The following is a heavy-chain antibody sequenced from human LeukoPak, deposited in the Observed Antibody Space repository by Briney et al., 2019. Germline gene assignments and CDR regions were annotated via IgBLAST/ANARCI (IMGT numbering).Heavy chain of an antibody. Sequence: SQTLSLTCTVSGGSISSGDYYWNWIRQPPGKGLEWVGYIYYSGSTYYNPSLKSRVIISVDTSKNQFSLQLNSVTLEDTAVYYCAREITDAFDNWGQGTMVTGPS. D-gene: IGHD5-24*01. CDR1: GGSISSGDYY. CDR2: IYYSGST. CDR3: AREITDAFDN. V-gene: IGHV4-30-4*08. J-gene: IGHJ3*02.